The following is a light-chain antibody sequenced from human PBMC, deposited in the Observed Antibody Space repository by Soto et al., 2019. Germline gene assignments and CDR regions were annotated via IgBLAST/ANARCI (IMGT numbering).Light chain of an antibody. CDR2: GAS. J-gene: IGKJ1*01. V-gene: IGKV3-20*01. CDR3: QQYMSSVT. CDR1: QSVDTTF. Sequence: EIVLTQSPGSLSLSPGQRATLSCRASQSVDTTFFAWYQKKPGQAPRLLIQGASKRATGIPGRFSGSGSGTVFTLIISKLEPEDCAVYYCQQYMSSVTFGQGTKVESK.